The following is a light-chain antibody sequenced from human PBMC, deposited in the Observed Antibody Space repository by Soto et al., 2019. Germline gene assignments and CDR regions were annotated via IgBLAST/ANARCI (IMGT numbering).Light chain of an antibody. V-gene: IGKV3-11*01. CDR1: QSVSNN. CDR2: GAS. Sequence: EIVLTQYPATLSLSPGERATLSCRASQSVSNNLAWYQQKPGQAPRLLIYGASNRATGIPARFSGSGSGTDFTLTISSLEPEDFAVYYCQQRSNWPLLTFGGGTKVDIK. CDR3: QQRSNWPLLT. J-gene: IGKJ4*01.